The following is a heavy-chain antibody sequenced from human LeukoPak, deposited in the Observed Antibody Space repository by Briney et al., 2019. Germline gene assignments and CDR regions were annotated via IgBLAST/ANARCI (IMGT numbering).Heavy chain of an antibody. V-gene: IGHV1-46*01. J-gene: IGHJ4*02. CDR2: INPSGGST. CDR3: ARGRGAYYYDSSGYPQPWGY. Sequence: ASVKVSCKASGYTFTSYYMHWVRQAPGQGLEWMGIINPSGGSTSYAQKFQGRVTMTRGMSTSTVYMELSSLRSEDTAVYYCARGRGAYYYDSSGYPQPWGYWGQGTLVTVSS. D-gene: IGHD3-22*01. CDR1: GYTFTSYY.